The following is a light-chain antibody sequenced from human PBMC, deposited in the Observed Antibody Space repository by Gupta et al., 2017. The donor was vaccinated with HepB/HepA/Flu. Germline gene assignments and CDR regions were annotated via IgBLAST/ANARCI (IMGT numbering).Light chain of an antibody. CDR3: AVWDDSLNGRVV. CDR2: RNN. V-gene: IGLV1-47*01. J-gene: IGLJ2*01. CDR1: SSNIGINY. Sequence: QSVVPQRPSASGTPGQRFTISCSGCSSNIGINYVYWYQQFPGTAPKLLINRNNERPSGISARFSASKSGNSASLAISGLRAEDEADYYCAVWDDSLNGRVVFGGGTRLTVL.